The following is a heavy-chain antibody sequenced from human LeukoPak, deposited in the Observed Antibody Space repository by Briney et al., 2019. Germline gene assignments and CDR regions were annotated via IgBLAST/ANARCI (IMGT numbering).Heavy chain of an antibody. CDR2: IYYSGST. D-gene: IGHD3-9*01. V-gene: IGHV4-59*02. Sequence: PSETLSLTCTVSGGSVSSYYWNWIRQPPGKGLEWIGYIYYSGSTNYNPSLKSRVTISVDTSKNQFSLKLSSVTAADTAVYYCARGGYDILTGYYSFDYWGQGTLVTVSS. CDR3: ARGGYDILTGYYSFDY. CDR1: GGSVSSYY. J-gene: IGHJ4*02.